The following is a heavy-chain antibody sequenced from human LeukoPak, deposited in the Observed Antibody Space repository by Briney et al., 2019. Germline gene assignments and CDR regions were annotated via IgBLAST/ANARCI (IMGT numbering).Heavy chain of an antibody. V-gene: IGHV1-2*06. CDR1: GYTFTGYY. CDR2: INPNGGGT. Sequence: ASVKVSCKASGYTFTGYYMHWVRQAPGQGLEWVGRINPNGGGTNYAQKFQGRVTMTRDTSISTAYMELSGLRSDDTAVYYCARGGDYDAFDIWGQGTMVTVSS. CDR3: ARGGDYDAFDI. J-gene: IGHJ3*02. D-gene: IGHD4-17*01.